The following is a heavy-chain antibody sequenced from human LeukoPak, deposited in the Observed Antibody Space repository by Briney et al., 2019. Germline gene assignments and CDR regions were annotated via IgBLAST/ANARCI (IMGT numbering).Heavy chain of an antibody. CDR1: GFTFSSYG. V-gene: IGHV3-30*02. Sequence: GGSLRLSCAASGFTFSSYGMHWVRQAPGKGLEWVAFIRYDGSNKYYADSVKGRFTISRDNSKNTLYLQMNSLRAEDTAVYYCAKDFGYSYGFLGYWGQGTLVTVSS. CDR3: AKDFGYSYGFLGY. D-gene: IGHD5-18*01. J-gene: IGHJ4*02. CDR2: IRYDGSNK.